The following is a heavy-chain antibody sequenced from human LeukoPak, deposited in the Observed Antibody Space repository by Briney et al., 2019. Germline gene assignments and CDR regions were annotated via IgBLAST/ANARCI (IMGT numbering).Heavy chain of an antibody. CDR2: ISYSGST. Sequence: PSETLSLTCTVSGGSISRSSYYWGWIRQPPGKGLEWIGSISYSGSTYYTPSLKSRVTISVDTSKNQSSLKLSSVTAADTAVYYCARHLGYCSSSSCYFDYWGQGALVTVSS. D-gene: IGHD2-2*01. V-gene: IGHV4-39*01. CDR1: GGSISRSSYY. J-gene: IGHJ4*02. CDR3: ARHLGYCSSSSCYFDY.